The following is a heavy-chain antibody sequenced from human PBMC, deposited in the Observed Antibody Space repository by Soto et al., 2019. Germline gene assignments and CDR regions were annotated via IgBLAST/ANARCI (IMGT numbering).Heavy chain of an antibody. Sequence: ASVKVSCKASGYTFTSYAMHWVRQAPGQRLEWMGWINAGNGNTKYSQKFQGRFTITRDTSASTAYMELSSLRSEDTAVYYCARSPGYSYGDYWGQGTLVTVSS. CDR3: ARSPGYSYGDY. CDR1: GYTFTSYA. CDR2: INAGNGNT. V-gene: IGHV1-3*01. D-gene: IGHD5-18*01. J-gene: IGHJ4*02.